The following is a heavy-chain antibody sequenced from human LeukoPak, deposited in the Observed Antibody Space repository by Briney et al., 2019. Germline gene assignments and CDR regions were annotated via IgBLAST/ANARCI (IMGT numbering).Heavy chain of an antibody. J-gene: IGHJ6*03. V-gene: IGHV1-69*04. D-gene: IGHD6-6*01. CDR1: GGTFSSYA. CDR3: ARGRGMSIAAPDYYYMDV. CDR2: IIPILGIA. Sequence: SVKVSCKASGGTFSSYAISWVRQAPGQGLEWMGRIIPILGIANYAQKFQGRVTITADKSTSTAYMELSSLRSEDTAVYYCARGRGMSIAAPDYYYMDVWGKGTTVTVSS.